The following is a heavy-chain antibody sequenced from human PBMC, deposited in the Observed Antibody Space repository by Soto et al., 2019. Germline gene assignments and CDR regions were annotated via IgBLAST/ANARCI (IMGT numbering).Heavy chain of an antibody. CDR1: GGSISSGYYY. V-gene: IGHV4-31*11. CDR3: ARGTENSSGWYDY. D-gene: IGHD6-19*01. J-gene: IGHJ4*02. Sequence: SETLSLTCAVSGGSISSGYYYWNWIRQHPGKGLEWIGYISPSGSSYYNPSLTSRVTISVDTSANRFSLKLNSVTAADTAVYFCARGTENSSGWYDYWGQGTLVTVSS. CDR2: ISPSGSS.